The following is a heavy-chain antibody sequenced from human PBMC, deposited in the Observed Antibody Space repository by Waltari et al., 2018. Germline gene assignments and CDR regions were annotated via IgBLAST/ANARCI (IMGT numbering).Heavy chain of an antibody. D-gene: IGHD3-9*01. CDR2: ISYDGSKK. Sequence: QVQLVESGGGVVQPGRSLRLSCAASGFTFSSYAMHWVRQAPGKGLGWVAGISYDGSKKYYADSVKGRFTISRDNSKNTLYLQMNSLRAEDTAVYYCARPDYDILGFDPWGQGTLVTVSS. CDR3: ARPDYDILGFDP. CDR1: GFTFSSYA. J-gene: IGHJ5*02. V-gene: IGHV3-30*01.